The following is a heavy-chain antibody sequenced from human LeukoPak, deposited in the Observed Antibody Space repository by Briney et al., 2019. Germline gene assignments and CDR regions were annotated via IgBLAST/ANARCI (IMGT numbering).Heavy chain of an antibody. V-gene: IGHV3-48*03. CDR1: GFTFSSYE. Sequence: GGSLRLSCAASGFTFSSYEMNWVRQAPGKGLEWVSYISSSGSTIYCADSVKGRFTISRDNAKNSLYLQMNSLRAEDTAVYYCARGRITMVRGSLFDPWGQGTLVTVSS. J-gene: IGHJ5*02. D-gene: IGHD3-10*01. CDR2: ISSSGSTI. CDR3: ARGRITMVRGSLFDP.